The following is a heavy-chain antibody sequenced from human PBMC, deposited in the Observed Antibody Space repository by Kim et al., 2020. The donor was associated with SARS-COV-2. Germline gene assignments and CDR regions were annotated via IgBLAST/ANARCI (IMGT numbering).Heavy chain of an antibody. D-gene: IGHD3-9*01. J-gene: IGHJ4*02. CDR3: ARDRDFTF. Sequence: SLGDYYRPSLKSRVTISVDTFHYQFSLKLTSVTAADTAVYYCARDRDFTFWGQGTLVTVSS. CDR2: SLGD. V-gene: IGHV4-31*02.